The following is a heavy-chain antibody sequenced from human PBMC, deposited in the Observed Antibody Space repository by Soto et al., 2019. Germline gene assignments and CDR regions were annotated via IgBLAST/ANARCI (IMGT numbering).Heavy chain of an antibody. Sequence: PGGSLRLSCAASGFTFSSYAMHWVRQAPGKGLEWVAVISYDGSNKYYADSVKGRFTISRDNSKNTLYLQMNSLRAEDTAVYYCARAHGSGSYYPGYFDYWGQGTLVTVSS. CDR2: ISYDGSNK. V-gene: IGHV3-30-3*01. CDR3: ARAHGSGSYYPGYFDY. D-gene: IGHD3-10*01. CDR1: GFTFSSYA. J-gene: IGHJ4*02.